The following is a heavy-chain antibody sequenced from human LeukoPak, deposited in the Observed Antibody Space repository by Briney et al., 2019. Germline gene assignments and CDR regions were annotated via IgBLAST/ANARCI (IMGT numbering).Heavy chain of an antibody. CDR1: GFTFGDYS. V-gene: IGHV3-43*02. J-gene: IGHJ4*02. Sequence: PGGSLRLSRAASGFTFGDYSMHWVRQTPGKGLEWVSLINGDALTAHYADSVRGRFTISRNNSKNSLYLQMNGLRTEDTAFYYCAKGLHGVCFSFDYWGRGTLVTVSS. D-gene: IGHD2-15*01. CDR2: INGDALTA. CDR3: AKGLHGVCFSFDY.